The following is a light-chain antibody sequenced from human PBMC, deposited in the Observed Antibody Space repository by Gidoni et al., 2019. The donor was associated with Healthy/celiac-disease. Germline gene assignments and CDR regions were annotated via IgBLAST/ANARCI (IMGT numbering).Light chain of an antibody. CDR1: QGISNS. CDR2: AAS. J-gene: IGKJ2*01. CDR3: QQYYSTPPYT. V-gene: IGKV1-NL1*01. Sequence: DIQMPQSPSSLSASVGDRVTITCRGSQGISNSLAWYQQKPGKAPKLLLYAASRLESGVPSRFSGSGSGTDYTLTISSLQPEDFATYYCQQYYSTPPYTFGQGTKLEIK.